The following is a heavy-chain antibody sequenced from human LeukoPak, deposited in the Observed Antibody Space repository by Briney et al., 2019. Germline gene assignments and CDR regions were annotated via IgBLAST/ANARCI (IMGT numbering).Heavy chain of an antibody. CDR1: GDSVSSNSGV. J-gene: IGHJ4*02. D-gene: IGHD6-13*01. CDR2: TFYRSKWYN. V-gene: IGHV6-1*01. Sequence: SQTLSLTCAISGDSVSSNSGVWTWIRQSPSRGFEWLGRTFYRSKWYNHYAVSVKSRITINPDASKNQFSLQLNSVTPEDTAVYYCAREAAAGWVDYWGQGTLVTVSS. CDR3: AREAAAGWVDY.